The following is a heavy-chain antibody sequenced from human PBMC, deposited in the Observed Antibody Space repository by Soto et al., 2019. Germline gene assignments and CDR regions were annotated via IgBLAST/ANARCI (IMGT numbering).Heavy chain of an antibody. Sequence: SGPTLVHPTQTLTLTCTFSGLSLTTKGVAVGWIRQPPGKALEWLGIIYWDDDTRYSPSLNTRLTITKDTSINQVLLTMTNMDPVDTATYYCAQRTKVYDRSSLEYEHWGQGTVVSVSS. CDR3: AQRTKVYDRSSLEYEH. D-gene: IGHD3-22*01. CDR2: IYWDDDT. J-gene: IGHJ1*01. CDR1: GLSLTTKGVA. V-gene: IGHV2-5*02.